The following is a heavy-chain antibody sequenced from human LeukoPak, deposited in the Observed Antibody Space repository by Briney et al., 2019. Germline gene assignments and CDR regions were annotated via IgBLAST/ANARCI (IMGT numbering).Heavy chain of an antibody. CDR1: GFIFSDYS. J-gene: IGHJ4*02. D-gene: IGHD6-19*01. Sequence: GGSLRLSCVASGFIFSDYSMNWVRQAPGKGLEWVSYISRSSDVIYYADSVKGRFTISRDNAKNSLYLQMNSLRAEDTAVYYCGRDRSSDYWGQGSLVTVSS. CDR3: GRDRSSDY. V-gene: IGHV3-48*01. CDR2: ISRSSDVI.